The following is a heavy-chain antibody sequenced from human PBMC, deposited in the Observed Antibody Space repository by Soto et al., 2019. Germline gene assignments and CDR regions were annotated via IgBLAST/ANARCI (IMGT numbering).Heavy chain of an antibody. CDR3: VRDAGSLGY. D-gene: IGHD3-10*01. CDR2: ITSGGSTI. Sequence: SRDWVRQTPGKGLEWVSYITSGGSTIHYADSVKGRFTISRDNAKNSAFLQMNSLRVEDTAVYYCVRDAGSLGYWGQGTLVTVFS. V-gene: IGHV3-48*01. J-gene: IGHJ4*02. CDR1: S.